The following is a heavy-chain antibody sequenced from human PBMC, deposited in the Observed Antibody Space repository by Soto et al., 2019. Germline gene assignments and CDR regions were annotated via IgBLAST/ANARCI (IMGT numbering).Heavy chain of an antibody. CDR1: GSPFTDYF. J-gene: IGHJ4*02. Sequence: QAQLVQSGAEVKKPGSSVRVSCKTSGSPFTDYFIHWVRQAPGQGLEWMGIISLYHHSTSYAQKFQGRLTVTDDTSTSTVYMDLSSRTSEDSAVYWCARELYSCGGDCPYYMDYWGQGTLVTVSS. CDR2: ISLYHHST. CDR3: ARELYSCGGDCPYYMDY. D-gene: IGHD2-21*02. V-gene: IGHV1-46*01.